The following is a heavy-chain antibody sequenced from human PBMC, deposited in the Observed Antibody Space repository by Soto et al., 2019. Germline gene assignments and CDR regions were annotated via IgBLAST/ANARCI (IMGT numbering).Heavy chain of an antibody. D-gene: IGHD6-19*01. CDR2: FNPNSGDT. CDR1: GYIFTAYA. V-gene: IGHV1-2*02. J-gene: IGHJ4*02. Sequence: ASVNVSGKASGYIFTAYAMHWVRQAPGQGLEWVGWFNPNSGDTIYAQKFQGKVTLTGDTSISTAYMELYSLTSDDTAVYYCAREASAVISLDYWGQGTLVTVSS. CDR3: AREASAVISLDY.